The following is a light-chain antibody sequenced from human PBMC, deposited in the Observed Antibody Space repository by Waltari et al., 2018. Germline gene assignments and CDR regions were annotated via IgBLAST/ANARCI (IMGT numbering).Light chain of an antibody. J-gene: IGLJ3*02. CDR2: DDR. CDR3: QVWNSSPDHPGNWV. Sequence: YVLTQPPSASVAPGQTARIACGGNNIGSKSVHWSRQTSGQPPVLVVYDDRGRPSGIPERFSGSNSGNTATLTISRVEAGDEADYHCQVWNSSPDHPGNWVFGGGTKLTVL. CDR1: NIGSKS. V-gene: IGLV3-21*02.